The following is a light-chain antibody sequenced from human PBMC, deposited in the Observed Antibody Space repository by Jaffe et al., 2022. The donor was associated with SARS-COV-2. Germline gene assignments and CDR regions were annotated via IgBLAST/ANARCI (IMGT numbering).Light chain of an antibody. V-gene: IGKV4-1*01. J-gene: IGKJ1*01. CDR2: WAS. CDR3: QQYYTTRT. CDR1: QSVLYSSNKKNY. Sequence: DIVMTQSPDSLAVSLGERATINCKSSQSVLYSSNKKNYLAWYQQKAGQPPKLLIYWASTRESGVPDRFSGSGSGTDFTLTISSLQAEDVAVYYCQQYYTTRTFGQGTKVEIK.